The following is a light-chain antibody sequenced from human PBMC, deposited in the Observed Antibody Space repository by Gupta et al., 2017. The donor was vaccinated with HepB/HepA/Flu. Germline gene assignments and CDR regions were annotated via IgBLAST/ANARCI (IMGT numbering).Light chain of an antibody. CDR1: QSLVHSNGYNY. V-gene: IGKV2-28*01. CDR2: LGS. CDR3: RQALESPRT. Sequence: DIVMTQSPLSLPVTPGEPASISCRSSQSLVHSNGYNYVDWYLQKPGQSPQLLIYLGSNRASGVPDRFSGSGSGADFTLKISRVEADDVGVYYCRQALESPRTFGQGTKLEIK. J-gene: IGKJ2*02.